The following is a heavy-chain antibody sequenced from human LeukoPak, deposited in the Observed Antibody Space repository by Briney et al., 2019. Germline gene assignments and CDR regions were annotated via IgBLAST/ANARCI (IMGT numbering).Heavy chain of an antibody. CDR3: ARGESPYDSSGYH. Sequence: GGSLRLSCAASGFTFSSYSMNWVRQAPGKGLEWVSSISSSSSYIYYADSVKGRFTISRDNAKNSLYLQMNSLRAEDTAVYYCARGESPYDSSGYHWGQGTLVTVSS. V-gene: IGHV3-21*01. D-gene: IGHD3-22*01. CDR2: ISSSSSYI. CDR1: GFTFSSYS. J-gene: IGHJ5*02.